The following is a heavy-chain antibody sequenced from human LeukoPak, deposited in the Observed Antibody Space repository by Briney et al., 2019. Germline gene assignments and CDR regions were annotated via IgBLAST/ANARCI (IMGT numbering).Heavy chain of an antibody. V-gene: IGHV1-69*13. Sequence: ASVKVSCKASGYTFTSYAISWVRQAPGQGLEWMGGIIPIFGTANYAQKFQGRVTITADESTSTAYMELSSLRSEDTAVYYCARQHGSGYYYDSSGYYHNYYFDYWGQGTLVTVSS. D-gene: IGHD3-22*01. J-gene: IGHJ4*02. CDR1: GYTFTSYA. CDR3: ARQHGSGYYYDSSGYYHNYYFDY. CDR2: IIPIFGTA.